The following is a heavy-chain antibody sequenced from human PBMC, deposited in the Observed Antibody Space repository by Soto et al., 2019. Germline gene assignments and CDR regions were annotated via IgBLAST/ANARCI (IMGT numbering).Heavy chain of an antibody. V-gene: IGHV1-18*01. CDR1: GYTFTRSG. J-gene: IGHJ6*02. CDR2: INGYNGNT. Sequence: QVQLVQSGAEVKKPGASVKVSCKASGYTFTRSGISWVRQAPGQGLEWMGWINGYNGNTNYAQKFQGRITMTTETPKSTAYMERRSLRSDDTDVYYCARMGDGPYYYYGMDVWGQGTTVIVSS. CDR3: ARMGDGPYYYYGMDV. D-gene: IGHD3-16*01.